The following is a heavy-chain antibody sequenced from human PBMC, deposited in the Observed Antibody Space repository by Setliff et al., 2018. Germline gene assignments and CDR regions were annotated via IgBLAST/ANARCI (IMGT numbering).Heavy chain of an antibody. V-gene: IGHV3-48*03. CDR3: AKYPSNSVYNYFDP. CDR2: ISSSGSTI. Sequence: GGSLRLSCAASGFTFSSYEMNWVRQAPGKGLEWVSYISSSGSTIYYAASVKGRFSISRDNSKNTLSLQMNSLRAEDTAIYYCAKYPSNSVYNYFDPWGQGTLVTVSS. J-gene: IGHJ5*02. CDR1: GFTFSSYE. D-gene: IGHD1-7*01.